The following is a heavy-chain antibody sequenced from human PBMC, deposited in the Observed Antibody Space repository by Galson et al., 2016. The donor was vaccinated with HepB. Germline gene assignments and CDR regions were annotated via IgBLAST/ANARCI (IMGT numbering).Heavy chain of an antibody. CDR3: SSHHGYREKGYFGY. D-gene: IGHD3-16*02. J-gene: IGHJ4*02. CDR2: ISGSSEYI. CDR1: GLTFSSYA. V-gene: IGHV3-23*01. Sequence: SLRLSCAASGLTFSSYAMSWVRQAPGKGLEWVSAISGSSEYIYYVDSVKGRFTISRDNSKNTLYLQMNSLRAEDTAVFYCSSHHGYREKGYFGYWGQGTMVTVSS.